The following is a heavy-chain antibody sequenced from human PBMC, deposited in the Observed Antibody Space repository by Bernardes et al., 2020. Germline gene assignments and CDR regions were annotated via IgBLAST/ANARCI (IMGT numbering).Heavy chain of an antibody. Sequence: ASVKVSCKASGYTFTSYGISWVRQAPGQGLEWMGWISAYNGNTNYAQKLQGRVTMTTDTSTSTAYMELRSLRSDDTAVYYCARVPPPYYDFWSGYSVGCWFDPWGQGTLVTVSS. CDR3: ARVPPPYYDFWSGYSVGCWFDP. D-gene: IGHD3-3*01. CDR1: GYTFTSYG. CDR2: ISAYNGNT. V-gene: IGHV1-18*01. J-gene: IGHJ5*02.